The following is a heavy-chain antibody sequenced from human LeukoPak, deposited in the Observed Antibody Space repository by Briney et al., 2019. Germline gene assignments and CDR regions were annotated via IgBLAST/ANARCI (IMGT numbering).Heavy chain of an antibody. CDR1: FFTFYHYG. D-gene: IGHD3-22*01. J-gene: IGHJ4*02. CDR3: ARTGVSSGYPTGY. Sequence: GPVKVSCQASFFTFYHYGISRVGQAPGQRAWWMGWISAYNGNTNYAQKLQGRVTMTTDTSTSTAYMELRSLRSDDTAVYYCARTGVSSGYPTGYWGQGTLVTVSS. CDR2: ISAYNGNT. V-gene: IGHV1-18*01.